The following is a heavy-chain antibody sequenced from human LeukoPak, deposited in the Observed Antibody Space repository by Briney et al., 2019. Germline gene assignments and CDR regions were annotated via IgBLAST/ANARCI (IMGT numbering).Heavy chain of an antibody. CDR1: GGSISSSSYY. Sequence: PSETLSLTCTVSGGSISSSSYYWGWIRQPPGKGLEWIGGIYYSGSTYYNPSLKSRVTISVDTSKNQFSLKLSSVTAADTAVYYCARGRSGQWLVTRNWFDPWGQGTLVTVSS. CDR2: IYYSGST. D-gene: IGHD6-19*01. V-gene: IGHV4-39*01. CDR3: ARGRSGQWLVTRNWFDP. J-gene: IGHJ5*02.